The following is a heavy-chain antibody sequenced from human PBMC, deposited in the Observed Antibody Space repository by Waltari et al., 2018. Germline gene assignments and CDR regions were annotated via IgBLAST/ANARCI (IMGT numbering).Heavy chain of an antibody. CDR2: IYTSGST. Sequence: QVQLQESGPGLVKPSETLSLTCTVSGGSISMYYRSWNRQPAGKGLEWIGRIYTSGSTNYNPSLKSRVTMSVDTSKNQFSLKLSSVTAADTAVYYCAREYSSGWSDAFDIWGQGTMVTVSS. CDR3: AREYSSGWSDAFDI. CDR1: GGSISMYY. J-gene: IGHJ3*02. V-gene: IGHV4-4*07. D-gene: IGHD6-19*01.